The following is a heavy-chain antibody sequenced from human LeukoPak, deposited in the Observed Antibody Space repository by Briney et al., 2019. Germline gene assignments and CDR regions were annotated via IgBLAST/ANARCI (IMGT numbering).Heavy chain of an antibody. CDR1: GGSISSSSYY. V-gene: IGHV4-39*07. Sequence: SETLSLTCTVSGGSISSSSYYWGWIRQPPGMGLEWIGYIYHSGSTYYNPSLKSRVTISVDRSKNQFSLKLSSVTAADTAVYYCARDRGGDGMLSISFDYWGQGTLVTVSS. CDR3: ARDRGGDGMLSISFDY. D-gene: IGHD2-8*01. CDR2: IYHSGST. J-gene: IGHJ4*02.